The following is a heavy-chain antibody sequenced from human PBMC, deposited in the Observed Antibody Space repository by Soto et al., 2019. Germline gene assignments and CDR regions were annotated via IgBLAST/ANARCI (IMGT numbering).Heavy chain of an antibody. V-gene: IGHV4-31*03. D-gene: IGHD2-8*01. CDR2: IYYSGST. CDR1: GGSISSCGYY. J-gene: IGHJ4*02. CDR3: ARALGYCTNGVCYEFYFDY. Sequence: SETLSLTCTVPGGSISSCGYYWSWIRQHPGKGLEWIGYIYYSGSTYYNPSLKSRVTISVDTSKNQFSLKLSSVTAADTAVYYCARALGYCTNGVCYEFYFDYWGQGTLVTVSS.